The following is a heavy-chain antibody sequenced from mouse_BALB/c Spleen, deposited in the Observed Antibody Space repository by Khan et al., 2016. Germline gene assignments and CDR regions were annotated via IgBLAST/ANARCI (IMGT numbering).Heavy chain of an antibody. J-gene: IGHJ2*01. CDR1: RFTISSYG. V-gene: IGHV5-6-3*01. Sequence: EVELVESGGGIVQPGGSLKRPCAASRFTISSYGMSSVRQTHDKRLELIATIDSNGGSTNYLDSLKRRFTMSVDNAKNAPYLQMRSLKSEDTAMDWCARCGIWGQGTTLTVSS. D-gene: IGHD1-1*01. CDR3: ARCGI. CDR2: IDSNGGST.